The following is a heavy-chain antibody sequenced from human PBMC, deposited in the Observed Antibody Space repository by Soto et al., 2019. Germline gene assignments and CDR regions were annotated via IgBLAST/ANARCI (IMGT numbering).Heavy chain of an antibody. CDR1: GYTFTSYD. J-gene: IGHJ5*02. CDR2: MNPNSGNT. V-gene: IGHV1-8*01. CDR3: ARDAESSGWYRNLFDP. Sequence: GASVKVSCKASGYTFTSYDINWVRQATGQGLEWMGWMNPNSGNTGYAQKFQGRVTMTRNTSISTAYMELSSLRSEDTAVYYCARDAESSGWYRNLFDPWGQGTLVTVSS. D-gene: IGHD6-19*01.